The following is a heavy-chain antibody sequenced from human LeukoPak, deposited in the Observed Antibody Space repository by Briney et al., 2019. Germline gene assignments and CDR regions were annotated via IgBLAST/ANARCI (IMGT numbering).Heavy chain of an antibody. J-gene: IGHJ6*02. D-gene: IGHD3-22*01. CDR2: ISYDGSNR. Sequence: PGGSLRPSCAASGFTFSSYAMHWVRQAPGKGLEWVAVISYDGSNRYYADSVKGRFTISRDNSKNTLYLQMNSLRAEDTAVYYCARFGYYYDSSGYPGGYGMDVWGQGTTVTVSS. V-gene: IGHV3-30-3*01. CDR3: ARFGYYYDSSGYPGGYGMDV. CDR1: GFTFSSYA.